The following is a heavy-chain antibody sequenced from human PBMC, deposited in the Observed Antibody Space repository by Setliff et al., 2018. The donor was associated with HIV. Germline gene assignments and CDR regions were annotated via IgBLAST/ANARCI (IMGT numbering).Heavy chain of an antibody. J-gene: IGHJ6*03. V-gene: IGHV1-18*04. D-gene: IGHD3-10*01. CDR1: GYTFTSYG. Sequence: GASVKVSCKASGYTFTSYGIAWVRQAPGQGLEWMGWIGADNGNTNYAQKFQGRVTMTTDTSTSTVYMELRSLTSADTAVYYCAREGLWFGDRGYFMDVWGEGTAVTVSS. CDR2: IGADNGNT. CDR3: AREGLWFGDRGYFMDV.